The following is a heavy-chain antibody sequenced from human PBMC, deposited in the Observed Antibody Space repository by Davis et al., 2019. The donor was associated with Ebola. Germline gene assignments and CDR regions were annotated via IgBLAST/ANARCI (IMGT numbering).Heavy chain of an antibody. CDR1: GGTFSSYG. J-gene: IGHJ4*02. Sequence: SVKVSCKAYGGTFSSYGISWVRQAPGQGLDWMGGIIPVFGIPKYAQKFQGRVTITADESTSTAYMELSSLRSEDTAVYYCARDRYSDGSGYFFEQSHWGQGTLVTVSS. CDR2: IIPVFGIP. D-gene: IGHD3-22*01. V-gene: IGHV1-69*13. CDR3: ARDRYSDGSGYFFEQSH.